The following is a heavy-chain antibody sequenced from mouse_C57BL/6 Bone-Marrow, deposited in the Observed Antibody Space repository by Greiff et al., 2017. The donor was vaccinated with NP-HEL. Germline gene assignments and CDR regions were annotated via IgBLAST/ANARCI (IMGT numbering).Heavy chain of an antibody. J-gene: IGHJ1*03. D-gene: IGHD1-1*01. CDR1: GYAFSSSW. Sequence: QVQLQQSGPELVKPGASVKISCKASGYAFSSSWMNWVQQRPGKGLEWIGRIYPGDGDTNYNGKFKGKATLTADKSSSTAYMQLSSLTSEDSAVYYCARGGTTVVADWYFDVWGTGTTVTVSS. CDR3: ARGGTTVVADWYFDV. V-gene: IGHV1-82*01. CDR2: IYPGDGDT.